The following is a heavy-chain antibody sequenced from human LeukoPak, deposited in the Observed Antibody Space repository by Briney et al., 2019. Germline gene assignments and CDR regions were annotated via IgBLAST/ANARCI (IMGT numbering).Heavy chain of an antibody. CDR2: ISGSGGST. CDR3: AKDRRLGYCTSTSCASFDM. V-gene: IGHV3-23*01. CDR1: GFTFSNYA. D-gene: IGHD2-2*01. J-gene: IGHJ3*02. Sequence: GGSLRLSCAASGFTFSNYAMSWVRQAPGKGLEWLSAISGSGGSTYYADSAKGRFTISRDNSMSSLYLQMNSLRAEDTAVYYCAKDRRLGYCTSTSCASFDMWGQGTLVTVSS.